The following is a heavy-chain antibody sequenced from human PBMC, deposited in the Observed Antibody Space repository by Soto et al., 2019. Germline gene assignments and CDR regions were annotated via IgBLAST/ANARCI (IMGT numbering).Heavy chain of an antibody. D-gene: IGHD2-15*01. Sequence: QVQLVQSGAEVKKPGSSVKVSCKASGGTFSSYAISWVRQAPGQGLEWMGGIIPIFGTANYAQKFQGRVTITADESTSTAYMGLSSLRSEDTAVYYCARVGYCSGGSCSRYYGMDVWGQGTTVTVSS. J-gene: IGHJ6*02. CDR1: GGTFSSYA. V-gene: IGHV1-69*01. CDR3: ARVGYCSGGSCSRYYGMDV. CDR2: IIPIFGTA.